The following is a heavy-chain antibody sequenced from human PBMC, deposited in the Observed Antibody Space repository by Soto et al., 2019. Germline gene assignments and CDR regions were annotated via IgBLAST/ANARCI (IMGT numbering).Heavy chain of an antibody. CDR2: IYYSGST. D-gene: IGHD2-15*01. CDR3: AREVGIGYCSGGSCGRRRAFDI. J-gene: IGHJ3*02. V-gene: IGHV4-31*03. CDR1: GGSISSGGYY. Sequence: SETLSLTCTVSGGSISSGGYYWSWIRQHPGKGLEWIGYIYYSGSTYYNPSLKSRVTISVDTSKNQFSLKLSSVTAADTAVYYCAREVGIGYCSGGSCGRRRAFDIWGQGTIVTV.